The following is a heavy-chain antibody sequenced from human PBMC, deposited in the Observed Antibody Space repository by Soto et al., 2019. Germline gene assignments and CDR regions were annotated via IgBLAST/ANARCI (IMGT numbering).Heavy chain of an antibody. V-gene: IGHV4-4*02. Sequence: PSETLSLTCAVSGVSISSNNWWSWVRQPPGKGLEWIGYIYSSGSTNYNPSLKSRITISVDTSKNQFSLKLSSVTAADTAVYYCARGSGWYYYWGQGTLVTVSS. CDR3: ARGSGWYYY. J-gene: IGHJ4*02. CDR2: IYSSGST. CDR1: GVSISSNNW. D-gene: IGHD6-19*01.